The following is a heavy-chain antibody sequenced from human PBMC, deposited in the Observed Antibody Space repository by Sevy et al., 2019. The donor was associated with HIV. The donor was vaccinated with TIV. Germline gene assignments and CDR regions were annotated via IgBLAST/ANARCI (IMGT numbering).Heavy chain of an antibody. V-gene: IGHV1-18*04. CDR3: ARDQSVWITMVRGVIIDREAMDV. J-gene: IGHJ6*03. D-gene: IGHD3-10*01. CDR2: ISAYNGNT. Sequence: ASVKVSCKASGYTFTSYGISWVRQAPGQGLEWMGWISAYNGNTNYAQKLQGRVTMTTDTSTSTAYMELRSRRSDDTAVYYCARDQSVWITMVRGVIIDREAMDVWGKGTTVTVSS. CDR1: GYTFTSYG.